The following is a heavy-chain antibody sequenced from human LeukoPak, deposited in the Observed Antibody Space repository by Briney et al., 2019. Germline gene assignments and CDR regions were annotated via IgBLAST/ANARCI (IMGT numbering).Heavy chain of an antibody. CDR3: AREGGRSGRAGSFDY. D-gene: IGHD2-15*01. V-gene: IGHV3-30*04. CDR1: GFTSSSWP. J-gene: IGHJ4*02. Sequence: GGSLRLSCAASGFTSSSWPMHGVRQTPGKGLEWLAVISSDGSGQSYADSVKGRFTISRDNSKNTLSLEMNSLKIEDTAVYFCAREGGRSGRAGSFDYWGQGTLVTVSS. CDR2: ISSDGSGQ.